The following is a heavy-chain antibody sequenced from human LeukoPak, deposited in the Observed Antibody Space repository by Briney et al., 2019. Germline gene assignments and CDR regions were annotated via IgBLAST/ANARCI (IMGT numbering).Heavy chain of an antibody. J-gene: IGHJ4*02. V-gene: IGHV3-23*01. Sequence: GGSLRLSCAASGFTFSNYAMNWVRQSPEKGLEWVSGISGSGGNTYYADSVKGRFTISRDNSKNTLYLQMNSLRGEDTAVYYCAKDSLRERIVGSTTRGVNDYWGQGTLVTVSS. CDR3: AKDSLRERIVGSTTRGVNDY. CDR1: GFTFSNYA. D-gene: IGHD1-26*01. CDR2: ISGSGGNT.